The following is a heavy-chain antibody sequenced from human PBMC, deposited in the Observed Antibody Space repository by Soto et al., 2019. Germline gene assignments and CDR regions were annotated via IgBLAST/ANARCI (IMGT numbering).Heavy chain of an antibody. CDR3: ARCMITFGGVIVIPPDI. CDR2: IYHSGST. J-gene: IGHJ3*02. CDR1: GSSISSAVYS. Sequence: SETLSLTCAFSGSSISSAVYSWSWSRQPPGKGLEWIGYIYHSGSTYYNPSLNSRVTISVDRSKNQFSLKLSSVTAADTAVYYCARCMITFGGVIVIPPDIWGQGTMVT. V-gene: IGHV4-30-2*01. D-gene: IGHD3-16*02.